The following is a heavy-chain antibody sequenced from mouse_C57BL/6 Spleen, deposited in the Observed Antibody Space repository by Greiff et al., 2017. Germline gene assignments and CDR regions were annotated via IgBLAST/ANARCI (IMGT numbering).Heavy chain of an antibody. Sequence: QVQLQQSGAEIVKPGASVKMSCKASGYTFTSYWITWLKQRPGQGLEWIGDIYPGSGSTNYNEKFKSKATLTVDTSSSTAYMQLSSLTSEDSAVYYCARRELGDYAMDYWGQGTSVTVSS. J-gene: IGHJ4*01. CDR1: GYTFTSYW. D-gene: IGHD4-1*01. CDR3: ARRELGDYAMDY. V-gene: IGHV1-55*01. CDR2: IYPGSGST.